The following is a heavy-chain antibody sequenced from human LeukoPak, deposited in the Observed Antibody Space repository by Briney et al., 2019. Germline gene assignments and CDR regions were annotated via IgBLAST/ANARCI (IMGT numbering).Heavy chain of an antibody. CDR2: INGDGSST. D-gene: IGHD2-2*01. J-gene: IGHJ1*01. CDR1: GFIFSNYW. V-gene: IGHV3-74*01. CDR3: AKGVVPDDRYPPQYFQH. Sequence: PGGSLRLSCAASGFIFSNYWMHWLRQVPGKGLVWVSRINGDGSSTTYADSVKGRFTISRDNAKNTVYLQMNSLRAEDTAVYYCAKGVVPDDRYPPQYFQHWGQGTLVTVSS.